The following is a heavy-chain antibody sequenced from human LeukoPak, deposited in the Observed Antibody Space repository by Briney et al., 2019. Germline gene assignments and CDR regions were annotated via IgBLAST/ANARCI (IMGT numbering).Heavy chain of an antibody. D-gene: IGHD4-23*01. CDR1: GYTFTNYY. V-gene: IGHV1-46*01. CDR3: AREGHDYGGPRVWFDP. J-gene: IGHJ5*02. Sequence: ASVKVSCKTSGYTFTNYYMHWVRHTPGQGLEWMGIINPSGTSTTYAQKFQGRVTITADESTSTAYMELSSLRSEDTAVYYCAREGHDYGGPRVWFDPWGQGTLVTVSS. CDR2: INPSGTST.